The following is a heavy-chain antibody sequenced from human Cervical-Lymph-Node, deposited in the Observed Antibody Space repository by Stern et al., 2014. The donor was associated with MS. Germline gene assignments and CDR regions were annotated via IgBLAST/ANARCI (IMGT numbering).Heavy chain of an antibody. Sequence: QVQLVQSGAEVRKPGASVKVSCKASGYTFTSYAMNWVRQAPGQRLEWMGWINAGTGNTKYSQKLQARVTLTRDTSASTAYMELSSLRSEDTAVYYCAKEGANDCFDYWGQGTLVTVSS. CDR2: INAGTGNT. CDR1: GYTFTSYA. V-gene: IGHV1-3*01. J-gene: IGHJ4*02. CDR3: AKEGANDCFDY.